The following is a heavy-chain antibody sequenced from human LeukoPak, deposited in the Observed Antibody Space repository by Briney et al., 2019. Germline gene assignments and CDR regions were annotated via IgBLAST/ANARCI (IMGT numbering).Heavy chain of an antibody. D-gene: IGHD3-22*01. CDR3: ARNLYYYDSSGYYYY. Sequence: LRLTCAATRLTHRHNALIWARPHPSTRLPSDPLISYDGSNKYYADSVKGRFTISRDNSKNTLYLQMNSLRAEDTAVYYCARNLYYYDSSGYYYYWGQGTLVTVSS. J-gene: IGHJ4*02. V-gene: IGHV3-30*07. CDR1: RLTHRHNA. CDR2: ISYDGSNK.